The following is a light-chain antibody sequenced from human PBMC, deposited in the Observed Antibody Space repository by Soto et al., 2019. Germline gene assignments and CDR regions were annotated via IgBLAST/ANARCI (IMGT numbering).Light chain of an antibody. J-gene: IGKJ1*01. CDR3: QQSYSTPCT. CDR1: QSIRSY. Sequence: DIQMTQSPSSLSASVGDRVTISCRASQSIRSYLNWYQQKPGKAPKLLIYAASSLQSGVPSRFSGRGSETDFTLTITSLQPEDFTTYYCQQSYSTPCTFGQGTKVEIK. V-gene: IGKV1-39*01. CDR2: AAS.